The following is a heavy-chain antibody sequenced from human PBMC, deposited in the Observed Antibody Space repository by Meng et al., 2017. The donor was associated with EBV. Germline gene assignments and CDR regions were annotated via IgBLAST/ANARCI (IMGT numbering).Heavy chain of an antibody. CDR1: GGTFRSDA. CDR3: ASESGRGFTPDY. CDR2: LIPMSDAP. D-gene: IGHD3-10*01. V-gene: IGHV1-69*01. Sequence: QGELGLSGAEVKKPGSSVKVSFQTSGGTFRSDAVSWVRQAPGQGLEWMGGLIPMSDAPYYAQKFQDRVTITADESTSTHYMDLSGLRSEDTAVYYCASESGRGFTPDYWGQGTLVTVSS. J-gene: IGHJ4*02.